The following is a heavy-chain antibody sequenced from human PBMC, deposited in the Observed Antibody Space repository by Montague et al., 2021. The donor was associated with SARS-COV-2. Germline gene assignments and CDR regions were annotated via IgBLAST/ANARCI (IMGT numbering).Heavy chain of an antibody. J-gene: IGHJ6*02. CDR3: ARHERFDYYYGMDV. Sequence: SETLSLTCAVYGGSFGDYFWSWIRQPPGKGLEWIGDINQSGSTKYIASLKSRVTMSVDTSKNQVSLRLTSVTAADTVVYYCARHERFDYYYGMDVWGRGTTVTVSS. CDR1: GGSFGDYF. CDR2: INQSGST. V-gene: IGHV4-34*01. D-gene: IGHD3-10*01.